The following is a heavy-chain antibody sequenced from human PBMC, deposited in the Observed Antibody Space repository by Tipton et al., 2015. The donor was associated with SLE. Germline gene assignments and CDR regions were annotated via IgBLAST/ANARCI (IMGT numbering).Heavy chain of an antibody. V-gene: IGHV3-30*04. CDR1: GFTFSSYA. CDR3: ARDATTVVTPDHFDY. D-gene: IGHD4-23*01. CDR2: ISYDGSNK. Sequence: QLVQSGGGVVQPGRSLRLSCAASGFTFSSYAMHWVRQAPGKGLEWVAVISYDGSNKYYADSVKGRFTISRDNSKNTLYLQMNSLRAEDTAVYYCARDATTVVTPDHFDYWGQGTLVTVSS. J-gene: IGHJ4*02.